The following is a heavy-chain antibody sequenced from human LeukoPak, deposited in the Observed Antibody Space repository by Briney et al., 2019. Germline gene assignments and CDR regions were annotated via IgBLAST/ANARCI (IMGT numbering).Heavy chain of an antibody. D-gene: IGHD1-26*01. CDR1: GFTFSSYS. CDR3: ARDRLVGATTVVY. J-gene: IGHJ4*02. V-gene: IGHV3-21*01. CDR2: ISSSSSYI. Sequence: GGSLRLSCAASGFTFSSYSMNWVRQAPGKGLEWVSSISSSSSYIYYADSVKGRFTISRDNAKNSLYLRMNSLRAEDTAVYYCARDRLVGATTVVYWGQGTLVTVSS.